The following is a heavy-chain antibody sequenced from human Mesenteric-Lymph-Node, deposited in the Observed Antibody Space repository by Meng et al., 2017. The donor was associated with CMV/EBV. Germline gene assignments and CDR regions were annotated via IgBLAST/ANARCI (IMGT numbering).Heavy chain of an antibody. V-gene: IGHV3-21*01. Sequence: GESLKISCAASGFTFSSYSMNWVRQAPGKGLEWVSSISSSSVYIYYADSVRGRFTISRDNAKNSLCLQIDSLRGEDTAVYYCVREVWEGHSLDLWGQGTLVTVSS. CDR2: ISSSSVYI. CDR3: VREVWEGHSLDL. J-gene: IGHJ5*02. CDR1: GFTFSSYS. D-gene: IGHD1-26*01.